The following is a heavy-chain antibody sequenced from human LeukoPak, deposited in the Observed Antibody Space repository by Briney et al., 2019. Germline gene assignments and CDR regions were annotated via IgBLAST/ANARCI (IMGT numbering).Heavy chain of an antibody. CDR1: GYTFTTHG. V-gene: IGHV1-18*01. CDR2: ISAHNGDT. CDR3: ARDLELLGIAALIY. J-gene: IGHJ4*02. Sequence: GASVKVSCKASGYTFTTHGIAWVRQAPGQGLEWMGWISAHNGDTNYAQSLQGRVTMTTDTSTSTAYMELRSLRSDDTAVYYCARDLELLGIAALIYWGQGTLVTVSS. D-gene: IGHD6-6*01.